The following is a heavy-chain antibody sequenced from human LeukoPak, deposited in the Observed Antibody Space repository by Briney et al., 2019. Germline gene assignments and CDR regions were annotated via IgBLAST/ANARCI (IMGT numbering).Heavy chain of an antibody. Sequence: SQTLSLTCTVSGGSISSGGYYWSWIRQHPGNGLEWIGYIYYSGSTYYNPSLKSRVTISVETSKNQFSVMVSAVSVVDTVMYYRARDGGMIPVHGWFDPSGHGTLVTVSS. D-gene: IGHD3-22*01. CDR3: ARDGGMIPVHGWFDP. J-gene: IGHJ5*02. CDR1: GGSISSGGYY. V-gene: IGHV4-31*03. CDR2: IYYSGST.